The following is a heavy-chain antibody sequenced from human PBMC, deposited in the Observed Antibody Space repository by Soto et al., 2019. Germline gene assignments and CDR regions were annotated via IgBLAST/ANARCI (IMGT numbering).Heavy chain of an antibody. CDR3: ARDAGTRDINWFDP. Sequence: SETLSLTCPVSGGSISSGYYYWSWIRQPPGKGLEWIGYIYYSGSTYYNPSLKSRVTISVDTSKNQFSLKLSSVTAADTAVYYCARDAGTRDINWFDPWGQGTLVTVSS. J-gene: IGHJ5*02. CDR1: GGSISSGYYY. D-gene: IGHD6-13*01. CDR2: IYYSGST. V-gene: IGHV4-30-4*01.